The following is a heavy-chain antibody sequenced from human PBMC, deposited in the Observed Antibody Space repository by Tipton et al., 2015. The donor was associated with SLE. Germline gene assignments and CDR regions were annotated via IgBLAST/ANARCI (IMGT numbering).Heavy chain of an antibody. CDR3: ARLAGTKGVDY. Sequence: TLSLTCTVSGGSISSHYWSWIRQPPGKGLEWIGEINHSGSTNYNPSLKSRVTISVDTSKNQFSLKLSSVTAADTAVYYCARLAGTKGVDYWGQGTLVTVSS. V-gene: IGHV4-34*01. CDR1: GGSISSHY. CDR2: INHSGST. J-gene: IGHJ4*02. D-gene: IGHD1-1*01.